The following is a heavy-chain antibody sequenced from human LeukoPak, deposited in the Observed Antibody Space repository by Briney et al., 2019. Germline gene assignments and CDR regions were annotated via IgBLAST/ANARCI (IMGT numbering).Heavy chain of an antibody. J-gene: IGHJ6*02. CDR1: GGSISSYY. V-gene: IGHV4-59*01. CDR2: IYYSGST. CDR3: ARAAAGTGYYYYYYGMDV. D-gene: IGHD6-13*01. Sequence: SETLSLTCTVSGGSISSYYWSWIRQPPGKGLEWIGYIYYSGSTNYNPSLKSRVTISVDTSKNQFSLKLSSVTAADTAVYYCARAAAGTGYYYYYYGMDVWGQGTTVTVSS.